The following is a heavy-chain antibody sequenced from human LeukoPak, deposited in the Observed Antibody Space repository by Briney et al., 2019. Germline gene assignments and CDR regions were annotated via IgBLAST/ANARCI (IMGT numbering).Heavy chain of an antibody. D-gene: IGHD5-18*01. V-gene: IGHV3-30-3*01. CDR2: ISYDGSNK. CDR1: GFTFSSYA. Sequence: GGSLRLSCAASGFTFSSYAMHWVRQAPGKGLEWVAVISYDGSNKYYADSVKGRFTISRDNSKNTLYLQMNSLRAEDTAVYYCAREARRGYSLDYWGQGTLVTVSS. CDR3: AREARRGYSLDY. J-gene: IGHJ4*02.